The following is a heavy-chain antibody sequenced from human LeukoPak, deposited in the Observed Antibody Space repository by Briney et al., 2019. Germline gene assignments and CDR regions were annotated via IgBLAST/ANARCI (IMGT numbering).Heavy chain of an antibody. Sequence: GESLKISCKGSGYRFTSYWIGWVRQMPGKGLEWMGIIYPSDSVTRNSPSFQGQVTMSADKSISTAYLQWSSLKASDTGMYYCARQHRYCFGGSCYALDLWGQGTLVTVSS. CDR1: GYRFTSYW. J-gene: IGHJ5*02. CDR2: IYPSDSVT. V-gene: IGHV5-51*01. D-gene: IGHD2-15*01. CDR3: ARQHRYCFGGSCYALDL.